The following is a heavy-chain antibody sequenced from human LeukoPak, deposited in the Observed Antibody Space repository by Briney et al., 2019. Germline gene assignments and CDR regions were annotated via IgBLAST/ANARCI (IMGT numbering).Heavy chain of an antibody. CDR2: IIPIFGTA. V-gene: IGHV1-69*13. CDR3: ARAYYYDSSDSKSDY. CDR1: GGTFSSYA. J-gene: IGHJ4*02. Sequence: SVKVSCKASGGTFSSYAISWVRQAPGQGLEWMGGIIPIFGTANYAQKFQGRVTITADESTSTAYMELSSLRSEDTAVYYCARAYYYDSSDSKSDYWGQRTLVTVSS. D-gene: IGHD3-22*01.